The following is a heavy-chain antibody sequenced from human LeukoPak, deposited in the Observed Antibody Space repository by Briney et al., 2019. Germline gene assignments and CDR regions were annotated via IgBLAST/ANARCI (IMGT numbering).Heavy chain of an antibody. V-gene: IGHV3-48*03. CDR2: ISSSGRTV. J-gene: IGHJ6*03. CDR3: AKRGPAIFGVYMDV. Sequence: GGSLRLSCAASGFTFSNYEMNWVRQAPGKGLEWVSHISSSGRTVYYADSVKGRFTISRDNANKPLFLQMNSLRAEDTAVYYCAKRGPAIFGVYMDVWGKGTTVTVSS. D-gene: IGHD3-3*01. CDR1: GFTFSNYE.